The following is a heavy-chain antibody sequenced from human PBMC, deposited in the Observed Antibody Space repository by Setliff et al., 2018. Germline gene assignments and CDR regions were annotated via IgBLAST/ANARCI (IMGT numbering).Heavy chain of an antibody. D-gene: IGHD3-10*01. CDR1: GYTFTGYY. Sequence: ASVKVSCKASGYTFTGYYMHWIRQAPGQGLEWVGWINRNSGVTNYAQKFQGRVTMTRDTSISTAYMELSSLRSDDTAVYYCARVATLIRGVTVNWFDPWGQGTLVTVSS. J-gene: IGHJ5*02. CDR2: INRNSGVT. CDR3: ARVATLIRGVTVNWFDP. V-gene: IGHV1-2*02.